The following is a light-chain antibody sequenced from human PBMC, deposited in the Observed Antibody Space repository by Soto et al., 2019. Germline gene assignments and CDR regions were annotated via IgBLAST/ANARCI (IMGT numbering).Light chain of an antibody. V-gene: IGLV2-14*01. Sequence: QSALTQPAFVSGSPGQSITISCTGTNSDVGGYNFVSWYQQHPGKVPKLMIYDVTNRPSGVSNRFSGSKSGNTASLTISGLQAEDEADYYCSSYISSSTLVFATGTKLTVL. CDR1: NSDVGGYNF. J-gene: IGLJ1*01. CDR3: SSYISSSTLV. CDR2: DVT.